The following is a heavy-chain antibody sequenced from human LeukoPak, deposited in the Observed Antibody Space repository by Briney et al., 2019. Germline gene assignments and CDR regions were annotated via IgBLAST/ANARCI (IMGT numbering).Heavy chain of an antibody. CDR2: FDPEDGET. D-gene: IGHD6-13*01. Sequence: ASVKVSCKVSGYTLTELSMHWVRQAPGKGLEWMGGFDPEDGETIYAQKFQGRVTMTEDTSTDTAYMELSSLRSEDTAVYYCATALVADGLAAAGPFRDWGQGTLVTVSS. J-gene: IGHJ4*02. V-gene: IGHV1-24*01. CDR1: GYTLTELS. CDR3: ATALVADGLAAAGPFRD.